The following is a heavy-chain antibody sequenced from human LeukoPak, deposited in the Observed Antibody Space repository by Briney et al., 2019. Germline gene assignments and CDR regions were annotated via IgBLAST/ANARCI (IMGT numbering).Heavy chain of an antibody. CDR2: IYYSGST. V-gene: IGHV4-59*08. J-gene: IGHJ3*02. CDR1: GGSISGYY. CDR3: ARGYRLNDAFDI. Sequence: PSETLSLTCTVSGGSISGYYWSWIRQPPGKGLEWIGYIYYSGSTNYNPSLKSRVTISVDTSKNQFSLKLSSVTAADTAVYYCARGYRLNDAFDIWGQGTMVTVSS. D-gene: IGHD5-12*01.